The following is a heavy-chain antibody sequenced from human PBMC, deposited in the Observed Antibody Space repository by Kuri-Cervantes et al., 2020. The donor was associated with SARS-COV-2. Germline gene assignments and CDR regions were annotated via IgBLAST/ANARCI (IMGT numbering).Heavy chain of an antibody. D-gene: IGHD6-13*01. CDR3: ASSRRIAAAAHYYYYYMDV. CDR1: GFTFSSYS. CDR2: ISSSSSTI. J-gene: IGHJ6*03. V-gene: IGHV3-48*02. Sequence: GGSLRLSCAASGFTFSSYSMNWVRQAPGKGLEWVSYISSSSSTIYYADSVKGRFTISRDNAKNSLYLQMNSLRDEDTAVYYCASSRRIAAAAHYYYYYMDVWGKGTTVTVSS.